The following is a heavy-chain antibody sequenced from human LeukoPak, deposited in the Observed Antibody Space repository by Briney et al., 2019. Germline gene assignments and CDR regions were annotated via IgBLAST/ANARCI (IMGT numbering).Heavy chain of an antibody. D-gene: IGHD1-1*01. V-gene: IGHV3-23*01. CDR3: ASLMGRLNDPDY. J-gene: IGHJ4*02. CDR1: GFTFSGHA. CDR2: ISGSGGGT. Sequence: GGSLRLSCAASGFTFSGHAMTWVRHAPGKGREWVSAISGSGGGTYYAESVEGRFTISRDNSKNTLYLQMNSLGAEDTAVYFCASLMGRLNDPDYWGQGTLVTVSS.